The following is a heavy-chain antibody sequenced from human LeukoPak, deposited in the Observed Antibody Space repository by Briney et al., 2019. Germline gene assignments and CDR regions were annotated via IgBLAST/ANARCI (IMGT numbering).Heavy chain of an antibody. CDR3: ARDHEFGQAAL. CDR2: IIPIFGTA. J-gene: IGHJ4*02. V-gene: IGHV1-69*13. CDR1: GGTFISYA. Sequence: SVKVSCKASGGTFISYAISWVRQAPGQGLEWMGGIIPIFGTANYAQKFQGRVTITADESTSTAYMELSSLRSEDTAVYYCARDHEFGQAALWGQGTLVAVSS. D-gene: IGHD2-15*01.